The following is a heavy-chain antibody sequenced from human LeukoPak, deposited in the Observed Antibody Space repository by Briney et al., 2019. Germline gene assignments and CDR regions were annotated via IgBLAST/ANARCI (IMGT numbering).Heavy chain of an antibody. CDR2: FDPEDCET. D-gene: IGHD2-15*01. CDR1: GYTLTELS. J-gene: IGHJ6*02. V-gene: IGHV1-24*01. CDR3: ATGGRQYCSGGSCDPPYGMDV. Sequence: GASVKVSCKVSGYTLTELSMHWLRQAPGNPLEWMGGFDPEDCETIYAQKPQGRVTMTEDTSTDTAYMELRSRRSEDTAVYYCATGGRQYCSGGSCDPPYGMDVWGQGTTLTVSS.